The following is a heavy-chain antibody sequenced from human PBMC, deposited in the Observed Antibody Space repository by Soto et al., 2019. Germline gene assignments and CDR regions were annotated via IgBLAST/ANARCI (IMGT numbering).Heavy chain of an antibody. CDR1: GFTFSSYS. Sequence: PGGSLRLSCAASGFTFSSYSMNWVRQAPGKGLEWVSYISSSSSSTIYYAGSVKGRFTISRDNAKNSLYLQMNSLRDEDTAVYYCARGHYYDSSGYYPVWGQGTLVTVSS. CDR2: ISSSSSSTI. CDR3: ARGHYYDSSGYYPV. V-gene: IGHV3-48*02. D-gene: IGHD3-22*01. J-gene: IGHJ4*02.